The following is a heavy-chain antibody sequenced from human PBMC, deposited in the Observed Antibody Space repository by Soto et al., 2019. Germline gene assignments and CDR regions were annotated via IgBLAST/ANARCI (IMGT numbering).Heavy chain of an antibody. D-gene: IGHD3-16*02. J-gene: IGHJ5*02. CDR1: GGSISSSSYY. CDR2: IYYRGST. V-gene: IGHV4-39*01. CDR3: ASQRMVVIKNWFDP. Sequence: QLQLQESGPGLVKPSETLSLTCTVSGGSISSSSYYWGWIRQPPGKGLEWIGSIYYRGSTYYNPSLKSRVTISADTSRNQFFLKRSSVTAADTAVYYCASQRMVVIKNWFDPWGQGTLVTVSS.